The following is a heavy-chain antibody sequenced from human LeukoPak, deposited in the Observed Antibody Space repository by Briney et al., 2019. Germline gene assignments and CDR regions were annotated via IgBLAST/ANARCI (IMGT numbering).Heavy chain of an antibody. CDR2: INPNSGGT. V-gene: IGHV1-2*06. D-gene: IGHD3-22*01. CDR1: GYTFTGYY. J-gene: IGHJ4*02. Sequence: GSVKVSCKASGYTFTGYYMHWVRQAPGQGLEWMGRINPNSGGTNYAQKFQGRVTMTRDTSISAAYMELSRLRSDDTAVYYCARPEDDYYDSSGYENYWGQGTLVTVSS. CDR3: ARPEDDYYDSSGYENY.